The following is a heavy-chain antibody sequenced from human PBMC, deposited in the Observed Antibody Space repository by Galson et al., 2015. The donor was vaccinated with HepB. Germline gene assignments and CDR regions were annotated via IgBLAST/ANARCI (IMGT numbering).Heavy chain of an antibody. CDR3: ARDLVTGTPRDS. D-gene: IGHD1-14*01. CDR1: GGIFTSYA. J-gene: IGHJ4*02. Sequence: SVKVSCKASGGIFTSYAISWVRQAPGQGLEWVGRIIPILDIPHYAQKFQGRVTITADKSTNTAYMELSSLRSEDTAVYYCARDLVTGTPRDSWGQGTLVTVSS. V-gene: IGHV1-69*04. CDR2: IIPILDIP.